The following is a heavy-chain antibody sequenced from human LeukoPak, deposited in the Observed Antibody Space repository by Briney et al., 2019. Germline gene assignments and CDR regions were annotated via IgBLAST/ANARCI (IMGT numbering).Heavy chain of an antibody. CDR3: AKAGIWFGELLSHFDY. CDR1: GFTFSSYA. Sequence: GGSLRLSCAASGFTFSSYAMSWVRQTPGKGLEWVSSISGSGGGTDYADSVKGRFTISRDNSKNTLYLQMNSLRAGDTAVYYCAKAGIWFGELLSHFDYWGQGALVTVSS. CDR2: ISGSGGGT. D-gene: IGHD3-10*01. J-gene: IGHJ4*02. V-gene: IGHV3-23*01.